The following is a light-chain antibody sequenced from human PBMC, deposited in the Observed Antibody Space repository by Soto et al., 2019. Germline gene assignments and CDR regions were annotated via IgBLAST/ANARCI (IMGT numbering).Light chain of an antibody. J-gene: IGLJ2*01. CDR2: YDD. Sequence: QSVVTQPPSVSGAPRQRVTISCSGSSSNIGNNPVNWYQQVPGKAPKLLIYYDDLLPSGVSDRFSGSKSGTSASLAISGLQSEDEADYYCATWDDSLNAVVFGGGTKLTVL. CDR3: ATWDDSLNAVV. V-gene: IGLV1-36*01. CDR1: SSNIGNNP.